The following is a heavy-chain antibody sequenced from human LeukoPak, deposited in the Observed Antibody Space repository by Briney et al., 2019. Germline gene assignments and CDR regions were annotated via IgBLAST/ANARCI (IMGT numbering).Heavy chain of an antibody. V-gene: IGHV4-59*01. J-gene: IGHJ6*03. D-gene: IGHD3-16*01. Sequence: PSETLSLTCTVSGGSISSYYWTWIRQSPGKGLEWIGFFHHSGSTNYNPSFKSRVTISADTSKNQFSLKLSSVTAADTAVYYCARETSQKGAHYMDVWGKGTTVTISS. CDR1: GGSISSYY. CDR3: ARETSQKGAHYMDV. CDR2: FHHSGST.